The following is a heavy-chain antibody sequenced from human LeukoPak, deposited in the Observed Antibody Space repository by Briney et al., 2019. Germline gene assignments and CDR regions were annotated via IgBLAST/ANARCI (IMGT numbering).Heavy chain of an antibody. CDR1: GGSFSGYY. Sequence: PSETLSLTCTVYGGSFSGYYWSWIRQLPGKGLEWIGEINHSGSTNYNPSLKSRVTISVDTSKNQFSLKLSSVTAADTAVYNCARRVYYYGSGRWFDPWGQGTLVTVSS. CDR3: ARRVYYYGSGRWFDP. J-gene: IGHJ5*02. D-gene: IGHD3-10*01. V-gene: IGHV4-34*01. CDR2: INHSGST.